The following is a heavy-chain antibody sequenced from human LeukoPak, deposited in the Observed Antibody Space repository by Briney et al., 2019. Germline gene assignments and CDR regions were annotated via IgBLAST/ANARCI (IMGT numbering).Heavy chain of an antibody. CDR1: GGTFSSYA. Sequence: GASVKVSCKASGGTFSSYAISWVRQAPGQGLEWMGWISAYNGTTNYAQKLQGRVTMTTDTSTSTAYMELRSLRSDDTAVYYCARWDLSIFWSGYYNPYYFDYWGQGTLVTVSS. CDR3: ARWDLSIFWSGYYNPYYFDY. J-gene: IGHJ4*02. CDR2: ISAYNGTT. V-gene: IGHV1-18*01. D-gene: IGHD3-3*01.